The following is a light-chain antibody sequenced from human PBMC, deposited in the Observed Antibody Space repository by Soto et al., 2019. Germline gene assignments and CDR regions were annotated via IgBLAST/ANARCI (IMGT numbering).Light chain of an antibody. J-gene: IGLJ3*02. CDR2: LESTGSY. Sequence: QSVLTQSSSASASLGSSVKLTCTLNSGHSNHIIAWHQQQPGKAPRYLMKLESTGSYKKGSGVPDRFSGSSSGADRYLTISHLHFEDEADYYCETWDSNPWVFGGGTKLTVL. CDR3: ETWDSNPWV. V-gene: IGLV4-60*02. CDR1: SGHSNHI.